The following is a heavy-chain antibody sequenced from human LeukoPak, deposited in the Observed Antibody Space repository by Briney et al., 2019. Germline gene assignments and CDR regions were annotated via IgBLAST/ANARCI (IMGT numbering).Heavy chain of an antibody. CDR1: GFTFSSYW. V-gene: IGHV3-23*01. Sequence: GGSLRLSCTASGFTFSSYWMSWVRQAPGKGLEWVSTITDVGDIFYTYSVRGRFTISRDNSKNTVYMQMDGLRAEDTAVYYCTRDRGGSPTDVFDYWGQGTLVTVSS. J-gene: IGHJ4*02. D-gene: IGHD2-15*01. CDR2: ITDVGDI. CDR3: TRDRGGSPTDVFDY.